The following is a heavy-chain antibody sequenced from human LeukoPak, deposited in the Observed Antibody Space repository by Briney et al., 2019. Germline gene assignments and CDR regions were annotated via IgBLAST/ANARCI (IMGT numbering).Heavy chain of an antibody. Sequence: PGGSLRLSCSASGFTFSSYPMHWVRQSPGKGLEYVSAISDNGGSTFYADSVKGRFTISRDNSKITLYLQMRSLRAEDTALYYCVCPESGYSHGYGYWGQGTLVTVSS. J-gene: IGHJ4*02. CDR1: GFTFSSYP. V-gene: IGHV3-64D*09. D-gene: IGHD5-18*01. CDR2: ISDNGGST. CDR3: VCPESGYSHGYGY.